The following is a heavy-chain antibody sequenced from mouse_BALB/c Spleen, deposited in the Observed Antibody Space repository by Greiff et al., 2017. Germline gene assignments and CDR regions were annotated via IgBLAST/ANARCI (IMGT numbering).Heavy chain of an antibody. J-gene: IGHJ2*01. Sequence: DVKLVESGAELVRSGASVKLSCTASGFNIKDYYMHWVKQRPEQGLEWIGWIDPENGDTEYAPKFQGKATMTADTSSNTAYLQLSSLTSEDTAVYYCNAKFPLFDYWGQGTTLTVSS. CDR1: GFNIKDYY. CDR3: NAKFPLFDY. V-gene: IGHV14-4*02. CDR2: IDPENGDT.